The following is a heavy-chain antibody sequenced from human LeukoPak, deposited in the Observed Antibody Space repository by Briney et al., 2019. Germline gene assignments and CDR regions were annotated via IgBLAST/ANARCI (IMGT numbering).Heavy chain of an antibody. Sequence: SETLSLTCTVSGGSISRYYWSWIRRPPGKGLEWIGYIDDSGNTNYNPSLKSRVTISVDTSKNQFSLKLSSVTAADTAVYYCAREGNYGDYPDYWGQGTLVTVSS. CDR3: AREGNYGDYPDY. V-gene: IGHV4-59*01. CDR1: GGSISRYY. D-gene: IGHD4-17*01. CDR2: IDDSGNT. J-gene: IGHJ4*02.